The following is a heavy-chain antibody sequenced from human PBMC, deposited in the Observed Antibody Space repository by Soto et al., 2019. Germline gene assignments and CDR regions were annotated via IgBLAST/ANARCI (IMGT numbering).Heavy chain of an antibody. V-gene: IGHV4-59*12. Sequence: SETLSLTCTVSGGSISSYYWSWIRQPPGKALEWIACIYHDGSSNSNPALKSRVTISMDGSKNQISLKLNSVTAADTAVYYCARDHYENNEYDAFDIWGQGTMVTVSS. CDR3: ARDHYENNEYDAFDI. J-gene: IGHJ3*02. D-gene: IGHD3-22*01. CDR2: IYHDGSS. CDR1: GGSISSYY.